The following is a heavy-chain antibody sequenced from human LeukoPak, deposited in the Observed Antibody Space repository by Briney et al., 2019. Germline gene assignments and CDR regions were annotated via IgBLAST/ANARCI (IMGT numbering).Heavy chain of an antibody. CDR1: GGTFSSYA. J-gene: IGHJ4*02. CDR3: ARDGVRRDYGGNSGAAFDY. V-gene: IGHV1-69*13. D-gene: IGHD4-23*01. Sequence: GASVTVSCTASGGTFSSYAISWVRQAPGQGLEWMGGIIPIFGTANYAQKFQGRVTITADESTSTAYMELSSLRSEDTAVYYCARDGVRRDYGGNSGAAFDYWGQGTLVTVSS. CDR2: IIPIFGTA.